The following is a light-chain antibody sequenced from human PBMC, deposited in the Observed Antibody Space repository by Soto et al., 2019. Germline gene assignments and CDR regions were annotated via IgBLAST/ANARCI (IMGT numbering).Light chain of an antibody. CDR1: QSIGTY. V-gene: IGKV1-39*01. CDR2: VAS. J-gene: IGKJ2*01. Sequence: DIQMTQSPSSLSASVGDKVAITCRASQSIGTYLHWYQQKVGKGPKLLIYVASTSEVGVPSRFSGSGSGTNFTLTISSLQPEDSATYYCQQSFSTPPTFAQGTKLAI. CDR3: QQSFSTPPT.